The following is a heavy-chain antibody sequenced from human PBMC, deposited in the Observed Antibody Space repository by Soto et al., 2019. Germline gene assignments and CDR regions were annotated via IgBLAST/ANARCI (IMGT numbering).Heavy chain of an antibody. Sequence: ASVKVSCKASGYTFTSYAMHWVRQAPGQRLEWMGWINAGNGNTKYSQKFQGRVTITRDTSASTAYMELSSLRSEDTAVYYCARSIVVVTAQDYWGQGTLVTVS. J-gene: IGHJ4*02. CDR1: GYTFTSYA. V-gene: IGHV1-3*01. D-gene: IGHD2-21*02. CDR2: INAGNGNT. CDR3: ARSIVVVTAQDY.